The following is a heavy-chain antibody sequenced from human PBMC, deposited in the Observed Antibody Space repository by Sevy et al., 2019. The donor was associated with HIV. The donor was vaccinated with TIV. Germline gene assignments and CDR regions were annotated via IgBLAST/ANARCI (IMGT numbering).Heavy chain of an antibody. D-gene: IGHD1-26*01. CDR2: ISSNGGST. V-gene: IGHV3-64D*06. J-gene: IGHJ4*02. CDR3: VNSRGIVGAHGDY. CDR1: GFTFSSYA. Sequence: GGSLRLSCSASGFTFSSYAMHWVRQAPGKGLEYVSAISSNGGSTYYADSVKGRFTISRDNSKNTLYLQMSSLRAEDTAVCYCVNSRGIVGAHGDYWGQGTLVTVSS.